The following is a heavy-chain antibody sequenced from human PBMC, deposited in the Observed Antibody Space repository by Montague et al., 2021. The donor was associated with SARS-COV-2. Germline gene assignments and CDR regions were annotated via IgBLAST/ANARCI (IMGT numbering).Heavy chain of an antibody. D-gene: IGHD6-13*01. J-gene: IGHJ3*02. CDR2: TFYRSKWYN. V-gene: IGHV6-1*01. CDR1: GDSVSSNTAA. CDR3: ARDSRNWYGPIGFDI. Sequence: CAISGDSVSSNTAAWNWIRQSPSIGLVRLGRTFYRSKWYNEFAESVKSRISINADTSKNEVSLQLKYVTPEDTAMYYCARDSRNWYGPIGFDIWGQGTVVTVS.